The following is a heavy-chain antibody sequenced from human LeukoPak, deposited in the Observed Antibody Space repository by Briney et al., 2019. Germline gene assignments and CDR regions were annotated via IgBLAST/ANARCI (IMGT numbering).Heavy chain of an antibody. J-gene: IGHJ4*02. V-gene: IGHV3-48*03. CDR2: ISSSGSTI. Sequence: LSLTCTDSGGSLSSYYWSWVRQAPGKGLEWVSYISSSGSTIYYADSVKGRFTISRDNAKNSLYLQMNSLRAEDTAVYYCTRDLEIAATSPPWGQGTLVTVSS. D-gene: IGHD6-13*01. CDR3: TRDLEIAATSPP. CDR1: GGSLSSYY.